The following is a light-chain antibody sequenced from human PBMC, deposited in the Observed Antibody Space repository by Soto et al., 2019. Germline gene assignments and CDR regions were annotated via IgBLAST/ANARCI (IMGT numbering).Light chain of an antibody. CDR1: QSVGSTY. CDR3: QQYGASIRT. Sequence: EVVLTQSPGTLSLSPGERATLSCRASQSVGSTYLAWYQQKPGQAPRLLIYGASSRATGIPDRFSGSGSGTAFTLTISRLEPEDFAVYYCQQYGASIRTFGQGTKVEIK. V-gene: IGKV3-20*01. CDR2: GAS. J-gene: IGKJ1*01.